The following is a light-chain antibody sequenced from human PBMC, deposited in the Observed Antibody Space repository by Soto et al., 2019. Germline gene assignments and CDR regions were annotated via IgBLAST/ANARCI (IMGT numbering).Light chain of an antibody. J-gene: IGKJ2*01. V-gene: IGKV3-20*01. CDR1: QSVSSSY. Sequence: EIVLTQSPGTLSLSPGERATLSCRASQSVSSSYLAWYQQKPGQAPRLLIYGASSRATGIPDRLSGSGSGTNFPPPISKREPKILPGYFFHKYGNPPPNLFGRGPK. CDR2: GAS. CDR3: HKYGNPPPNL.